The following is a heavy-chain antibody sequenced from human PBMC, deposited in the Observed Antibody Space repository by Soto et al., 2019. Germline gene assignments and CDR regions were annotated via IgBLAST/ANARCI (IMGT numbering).Heavy chain of an antibody. Sequence: ASETLSLTCAVYGGSFSGYYWSWIRQPPGKGLEWLGEIKPSGRNTYNPSLQSRVSISVGTSGNQFSLKLSSVTDADPAVYYCARGRRSAYAPIRYWGQGTLVTVSS. CDR3: ARGRRSAYAPIRY. V-gene: IGHV4-34*01. CDR1: GGSFSGYY. J-gene: IGHJ4*02. CDR2: IKPSGRN. D-gene: IGHD2-2*01.